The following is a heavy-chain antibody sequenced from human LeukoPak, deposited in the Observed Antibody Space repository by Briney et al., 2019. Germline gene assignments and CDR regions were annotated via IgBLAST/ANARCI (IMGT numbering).Heavy chain of an antibody. CDR3: AKDPNYYDSSVLATPDY. CDR2: INPNRGGT. CDR1: GYTFTGYY. V-gene: IGHV1-2*02. J-gene: IGHJ4*02. Sequence: ASVSVSCKASGYTFTGYYMHWVRQAPGQGLEGMGWINPNRGGTNYAQKFQGRVTITRDTSISTAYMELSRLRSDDTAVYYCAKDPNYYDSSVLATPDYWGQGTLVTVSS. D-gene: IGHD3-22*01.